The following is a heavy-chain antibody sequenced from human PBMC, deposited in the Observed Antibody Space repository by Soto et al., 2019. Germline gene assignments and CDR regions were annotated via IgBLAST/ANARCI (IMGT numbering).Heavy chain of an antibody. CDR3: ARGGYHSYYYYMDV. CDR2: INPNSGGT. J-gene: IGHJ6*03. Sequence: ASVKVSCKASGYTFTGYYMHWVRQAPGQGLEWMGWINPNSGGTNYTQKFQGWVTMTRDTSISTAYMELSRLRSDDTAVYYCARGGYHSYYYYMDVWGKGTTVTV. CDR1: GYTFTGYY. V-gene: IGHV1-2*04. D-gene: IGHD5-12*01.